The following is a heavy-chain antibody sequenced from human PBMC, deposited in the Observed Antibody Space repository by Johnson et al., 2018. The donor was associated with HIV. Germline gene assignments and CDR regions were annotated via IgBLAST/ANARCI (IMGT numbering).Heavy chain of an antibody. CDR3: AKGGIDAFDI. D-gene: IGHD6-25*01. Sequence: QVQLVESGGGVVQPGRSLRLSCVASGFTFSSYGMHWVRQAPGKGLEWVAIVSYDGSKKYYPDSVKGRFTISRDNSKNTVYLEMNSLRAEDTAVYYCAKGGIDAFDIWGQGTMVTVSS. CDR2: VSYDGSKK. CDR1: GFTFSSYG. J-gene: IGHJ3*02. V-gene: IGHV3-30*18.